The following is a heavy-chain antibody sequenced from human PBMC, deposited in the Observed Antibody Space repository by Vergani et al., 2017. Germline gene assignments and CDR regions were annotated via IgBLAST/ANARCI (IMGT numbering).Heavy chain of an antibody. CDR1: GGSISSYY. D-gene: IGHD1-1*01. J-gene: IGHJ3*02. Sequence: QLQLQESGPGLVKPSETLSLTCTVSGGSISSYYWSWIRQPPGKGLEWIGYIYYSGSTNYNPSLKSRVTISVDTSKNQFSLKLSSGTDADTAVYYCARHGAGNDAFDIWGQGTMVTVSS. V-gene: IGHV4-59*08. CDR3: ARHGAGNDAFDI. CDR2: IYYSGST.